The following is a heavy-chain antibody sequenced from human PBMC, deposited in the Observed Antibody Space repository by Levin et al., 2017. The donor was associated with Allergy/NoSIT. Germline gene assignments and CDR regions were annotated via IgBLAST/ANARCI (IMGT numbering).Heavy chain of an antibody. CDR3: AKDTKRGIAVAGSFDY. Sequence: GGSLRLSCAASGFTFDDYAMHWVRQAPGKGLEWVSGISWNSGSIGYADSVKGRFTISRDNAKNSLYLQMNSLRAEDTALYYCAKDTKRGIAVAGSFDYWGQGTLVTVSS. CDR2: ISWNSGSI. CDR1: GFTFDDYA. D-gene: IGHD6-19*01. V-gene: IGHV3-9*01. J-gene: IGHJ4*02.